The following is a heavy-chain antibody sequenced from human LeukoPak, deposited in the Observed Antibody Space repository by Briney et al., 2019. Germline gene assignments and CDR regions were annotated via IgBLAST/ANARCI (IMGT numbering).Heavy chain of an antibody. CDR1: GGSISSSSYY. D-gene: IGHD1-26*01. J-gene: IGHJ4*02. CDR3: ARGAAWTGLLR. Sequence: SETLSLTCTVPGGSISSSSYYWGWIRQPPGKGLEWIGSIYYSGSTYYNPSLKSRVTISVDTSKNQFSLKLSSVTAADTAVYYCARGAAWTGLLRWGQGTLVTVSS. CDR2: IYYSGST. V-gene: IGHV4-39*07.